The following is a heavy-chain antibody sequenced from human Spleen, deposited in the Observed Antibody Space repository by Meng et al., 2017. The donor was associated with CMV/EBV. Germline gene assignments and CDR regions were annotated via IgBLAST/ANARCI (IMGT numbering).Heavy chain of an antibody. V-gene: IGHV4-4*02. J-gene: IGHJ4*02. CDR2: INDSVST. D-gene: IGHD4-23*01. CDR3: ARGGYGGFDY. CDR1: GASITSTNW. Sequence: GSLRLSCAVSGASITSTNWWSWVCQPPGTGLEWSVDINDSVSTNYNPSLKSRVTISVDTSKNQFSLKLSSVTAADTAVYYCARGGYGGFDYWVQGTLVTVSS.